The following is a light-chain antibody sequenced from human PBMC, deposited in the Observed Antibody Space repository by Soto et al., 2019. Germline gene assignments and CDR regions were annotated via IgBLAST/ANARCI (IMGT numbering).Light chain of an antibody. CDR3: QSYDRSLSDSYV. CDR2: EVT. Sequence: VLTQPGSVSGSTGQSIIISCTGSSSDVGGYNFVSWYQHHPGKAPQLMIYEVTDRPSGVPDRFSGSKSGTSASLTITGLQAEDGADYYCQSYDRSLSDSYVFGTGTKVTVL. CDR1: SSDVGGYNF. J-gene: IGLJ1*01. V-gene: IGLV2-14*01.